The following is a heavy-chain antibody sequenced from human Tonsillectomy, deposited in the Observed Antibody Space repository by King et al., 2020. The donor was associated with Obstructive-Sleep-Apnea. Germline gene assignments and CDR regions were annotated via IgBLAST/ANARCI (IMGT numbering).Heavy chain of an antibody. J-gene: IGHJ4*02. V-gene: IGHV3-74*01. CDR2: ISGDGSTT. D-gene: IGHD6-13*01. CDR1: GFTFSTYW. Sequence: VQLVESGGGLVQPGGSLRLSCAASGFTFSTYWMHWVRQAPGKGLVWVSRISGDGSTTNYADSVKGRFTISRDNAKNTLYLQRNSLRAEDTAVYYCIRDLDQYSSSCGYWGQGTLVTVSS. CDR3: IRDLDQYSSSCGY.